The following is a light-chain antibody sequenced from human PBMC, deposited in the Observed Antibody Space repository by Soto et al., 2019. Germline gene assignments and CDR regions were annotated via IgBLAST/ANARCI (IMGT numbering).Light chain of an antibody. CDR3: CSYAGSYTNV. CDR1: SSDVGGYNY. J-gene: IGLJ1*01. Sequence: SALTHPRSVSGSPGQSVTISCTGTSSDVGGYNYVSWYQQHPGKAPKLMIYDVSKRPSGVPDRFSGSKSGNTASLTISWLQAEDEADYYCCSYAGSYTNVFGTGTKVTVL. CDR2: DVS. V-gene: IGLV2-11*01.